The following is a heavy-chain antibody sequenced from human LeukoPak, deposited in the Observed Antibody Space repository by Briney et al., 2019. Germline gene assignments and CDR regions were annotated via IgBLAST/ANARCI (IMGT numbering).Heavy chain of an antibody. CDR1: GFTFSSYS. V-gene: IGHV3-48*01. CDR3: VRDSSSYYYYYYMDV. J-gene: IGHJ6*03. CDR2: ISSSSSTI. Sequence: GGSLRLSCAASGFTFSSYSMNWVRQAPGKGLEWVSYISSSSSTIYYADSVKGRFTISRDNAKNSLYLQMNSLRAEDTAVYYCVRDSSSYYYYYYMDVWGKGTTVTVSS. D-gene: IGHD6-6*01.